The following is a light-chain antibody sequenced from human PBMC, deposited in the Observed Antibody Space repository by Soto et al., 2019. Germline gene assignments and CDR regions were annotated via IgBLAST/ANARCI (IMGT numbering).Light chain of an antibody. CDR1: QSVTSNF. J-gene: IGKJ1*01. CDR3: QQYGSSPIT. Sequence: IVLSQSPGALSLSPRERATLSCRASQSVTSNFLAWYQQKPGQAPRLLIYGASSRATGIPDRFSGSGSGTDFTLTISRLEPEDFAVFYCQQYGSSPITFGQGTKVDI. V-gene: IGKV3-20*01. CDR2: GAS.